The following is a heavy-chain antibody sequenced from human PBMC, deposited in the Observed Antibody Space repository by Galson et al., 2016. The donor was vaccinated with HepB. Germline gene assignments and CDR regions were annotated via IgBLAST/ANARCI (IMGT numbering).Heavy chain of an antibody. V-gene: IGHV3-11*06. Sequence: SLRLSCAASGFRFSDAYMSWIRQTPGRGLEWISSISSGSFDITCAGAVKGRFTVSRDNAKNSLFLQMNSLRAEDTGVYYCVRDYSATFRYLDSWGPGTRVTVSS. D-gene: IGHD4-11*01. CDR3: VRDYSATFRYLDS. CDR1: GFRFSDAY. CDR2: ISSGSFDI. J-gene: IGHJ4*02.